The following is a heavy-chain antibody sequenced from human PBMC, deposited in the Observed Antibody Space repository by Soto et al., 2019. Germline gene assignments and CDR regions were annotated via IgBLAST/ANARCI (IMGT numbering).Heavy chain of an antibody. CDR2: MNTYTGKI. Sequence: QVELVQSGAEVKRAGASVKMSCRASCYTFVDYALHWVRQAPGQGLEWVGWMNTYTGKIKYSHNFEDRVSITRDRATSTAYMELRGLRSEDTAVYYWTREAIVTENWFDPWGQGTLVTVSS. CDR3: TREAIVTENWFDP. CDR1: CYTFVDYA. V-gene: IGHV1-3*04. J-gene: IGHJ5*02. D-gene: IGHD3-9*01.